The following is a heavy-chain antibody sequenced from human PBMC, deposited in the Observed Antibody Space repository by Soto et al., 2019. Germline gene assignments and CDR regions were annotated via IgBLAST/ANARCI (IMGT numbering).Heavy chain of an antibody. CDR2: IYHSGTT. D-gene: IGHD6-13*01. CDR3: ARSLLTSSWYAGS. V-gene: IGHV4-38-2*01. J-gene: IGHJ5*02. Sequence: SETLSLTCVVSDYSIRSGDYRGWIRQPPGKGLEWIGSIYHSGTTYYNPSLKSRVTISLDTSRNQFSLKLTSVTAADTAVYYCARSLLTSSWYAGSWGQGTPVTVS. CDR1: DYSIRSGDY.